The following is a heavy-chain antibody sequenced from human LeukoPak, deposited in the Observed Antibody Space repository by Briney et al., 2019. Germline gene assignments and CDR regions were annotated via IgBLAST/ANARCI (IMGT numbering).Heavy chain of an antibody. V-gene: IGHV3-23*01. CDR1: GFTFSSSA. CDR3: ARGGSLTGYFPY. Sequence: GGSLRLSCAASGFTFSSSAMSWVRRAPGEGLEWVSGISGSGATTYYADSVKGRFTISRDNAKNSLFLQMNSLGAEDTAVYYCARGGSLTGYFPYWGQGALVTVSS. CDR2: ISGSGATT. D-gene: IGHD3-9*01. J-gene: IGHJ4*02.